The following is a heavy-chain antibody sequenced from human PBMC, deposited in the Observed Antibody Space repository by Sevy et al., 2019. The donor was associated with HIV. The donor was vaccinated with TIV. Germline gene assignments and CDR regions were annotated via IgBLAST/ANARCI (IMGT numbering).Heavy chain of an antibody. CDR1: GFIFSSYE. J-gene: IGHJ4*02. V-gene: IGHV3-48*03. CDR2: ISQSGGTT. CDR3: ARDLPPSATTVAHFDY. D-gene: IGHD4-17*01. Sequence: GGSLRLSCAASGFIFSSYEMSWVRQAPGKGLEWVSHISQSGGTTYYSDSVKGRFTIPRDNAKNSLYLQMNSLRAEDKAIYYCARDLPPSATTVAHFDYWGQGTLVTVSS.